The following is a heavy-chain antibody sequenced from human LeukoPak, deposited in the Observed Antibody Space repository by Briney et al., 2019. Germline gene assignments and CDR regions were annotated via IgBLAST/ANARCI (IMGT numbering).Heavy chain of an antibody. Sequence: GESLKISCRASGYTFTNYWIGWVRQMPGKGLEWVGIIYRDDSDTRYSPSFEGQVTFSVDKSISTAYLRWSSLRASDTAMYFCARFEVNYEDNRSYYYFDYWGRGTLVTVSS. J-gene: IGHJ4*02. CDR2: IYRDDSDT. CDR1: GYTFTNYW. CDR3: ARFEVNYEDNRSYYYFDY. V-gene: IGHV5-51*01. D-gene: IGHD3-10*01.